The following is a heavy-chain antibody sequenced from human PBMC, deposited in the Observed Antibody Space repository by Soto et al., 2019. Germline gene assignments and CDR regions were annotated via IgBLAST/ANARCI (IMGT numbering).Heavy chain of an antibody. D-gene: IGHD4-17*01. CDR3: TTLHYDFFFDY. CDR1: GGTFSSYA. Sequence: GASVKVSCKASGGTFSSYAISWVRQAPGQGLEWMGGFDPEDGETIYAQKFQGRVTMTEDTSTDTAYMELSSLRSEVTAVYYGTTLHYDFFFDYWGQGALVTVSS. CDR2: FDPEDGET. V-gene: IGHV1-24*01. J-gene: IGHJ4*02.